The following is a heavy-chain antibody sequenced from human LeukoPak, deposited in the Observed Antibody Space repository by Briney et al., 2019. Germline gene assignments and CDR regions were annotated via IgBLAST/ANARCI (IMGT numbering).Heavy chain of an antibody. CDR1: GFVFRNNA. D-gene: IGHD3-16*01. CDR2: ISGSGGST. V-gene: IGHV3-23*01. Sequence: PGGSLRLSCTASGFVFRNNAMHWVRQAPGKGLEWVSAISGSGGSTYYADSVKGRFTISRDNSKNTLYLQMNSLRAEDTAVYYCASAYGGTDSYFDYWGQGTLVTVSS. J-gene: IGHJ4*02. CDR3: ASAYGGTDSYFDY.